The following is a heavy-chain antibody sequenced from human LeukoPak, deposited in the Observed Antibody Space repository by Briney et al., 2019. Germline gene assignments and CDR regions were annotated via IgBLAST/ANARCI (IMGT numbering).Heavy chain of an antibody. Sequence: GGSLRLSCAASGFTFSSYWMSWVRKAAGKGLEWVANIKQDGSEKYYVDFVKGRFTISRDNAKNSRYLQMHSLRAEDTAVYYCARDRHEYSSSDAFDIWGQGTMVTVSS. CDR3: ARDRHEYSSSDAFDI. J-gene: IGHJ3*02. CDR1: GFTFSSYW. V-gene: IGHV3-7*01. D-gene: IGHD6-6*01. CDR2: IKQDGSEK.